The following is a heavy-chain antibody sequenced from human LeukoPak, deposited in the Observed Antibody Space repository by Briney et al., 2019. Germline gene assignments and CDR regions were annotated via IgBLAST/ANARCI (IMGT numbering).Heavy chain of an antibody. D-gene: IGHD5-12*01. CDR2: IWYDGSNK. J-gene: IGHJ4*02. Sequence: GGSLRLSCAASGFTFSSYGMHWVRQAPGKGLEWVAVIWYDGSNKYYADSVKGRFTISRDNSKNTLYLQMNSLRAEDTAVYYCAKAPGVAPRDPFDYWGQGTLVTVSS. V-gene: IGHV3-30*02. CDR3: AKAPGVAPRDPFDY. CDR1: GFTFSSYG.